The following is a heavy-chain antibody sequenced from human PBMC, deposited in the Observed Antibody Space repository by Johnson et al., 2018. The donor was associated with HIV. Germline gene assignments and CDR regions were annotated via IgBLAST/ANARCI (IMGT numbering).Heavy chain of an antibody. J-gene: IGHJ3*02. CDR2: ISYDGSYQ. CDR1: GFTFSSYA. V-gene: IGHV3-30*04. Sequence: QVQLVESGGGVVQPGRSLRLSCAASGFTFSSYAMHWVRQAPGKGLEWVAVISYDGSYQYYADYVKGRFTISRDNSKNTLYLQMNSLRAEDTAVYYCAREGEGYSSSWYDAFDIWGQGTMVTVSS. D-gene: IGHD6-13*01. CDR3: AREGEGYSSSWYDAFDI.